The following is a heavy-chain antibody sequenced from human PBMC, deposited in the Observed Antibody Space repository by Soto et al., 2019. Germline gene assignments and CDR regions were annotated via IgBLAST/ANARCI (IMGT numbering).Heavy chain of an antibody. V-gene: IGHV4-61*01. CDR1: GGSVSRKSYY. CDR3: ARDLTGTTSGWDFDL. J-gene: IGHJ2*01. D-gene: IGHD1-7*01. CDR2: IDYSGST. Sequence: QVQLQESGPGLVKPSETLSLTCTVSGGSVSRKSYYWSWIRQPPGKGLEWIGHIDYSGSTHYNPSLKSRVSITVDTSKNQFSLKLISVTAADSAFYYCARDLTGTTSGWDFDLWGRGTLVAVSS.